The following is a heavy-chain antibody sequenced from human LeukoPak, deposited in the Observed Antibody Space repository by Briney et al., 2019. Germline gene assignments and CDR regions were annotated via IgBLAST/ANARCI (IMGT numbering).Heavy chain of an antibody. CDR1: GFTFSNFE. Sequence: GGSLRISCAASGFTFSNFEMNWVRQIPGKGLEWLSFITRSSRIIYYADSVKGRFTISRDNANNSLHLQMNSLRVEDTGIYFCARGSTFGGVISDFWGQGTLVTVSS. D-gene: IGHD3-16*02. CDR3: ARGSTFGGVISDF. CDR2: ITRSSRII. V-gene: IGHV3-48*03. J-gene: IGHJ4*02.